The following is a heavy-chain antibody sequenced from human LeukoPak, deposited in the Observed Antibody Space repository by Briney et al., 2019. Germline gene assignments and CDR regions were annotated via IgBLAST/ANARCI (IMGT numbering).Heavy chain of an antibody. CDR2: ISSSSYI. CDR3: ARGWDGSGSYFDY. Sequence: GGSLRLSCAASGFTFSSYSMNWVRQAPGKGLEWVSSISSSSYIYYADSVKGRFTISRDNAKNSLYLQMNSLRAEDTAVYYCARGWDGSGSYFDYWGQGTLVTVSS. CDR1: GFTFSSYS. D-gene: IGHD3-10*01. V-gene: IGHV3-21*01. J-gene: IGHJ4*02.